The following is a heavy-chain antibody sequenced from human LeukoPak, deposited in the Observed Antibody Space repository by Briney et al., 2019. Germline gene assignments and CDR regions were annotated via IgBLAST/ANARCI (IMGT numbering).Heavy chain of an antibody. CDR1: GFTFSSYA. V-gene: IGHV3-21*01. CDR3: ASTGREGFNY. CDR2: LSSASSDI. Sequence: GGSLRLSCAASGFTFSSYAMNWVRQAPGKGLEWVSSLSSASSDIYYADSVRGRFTISRDNAINSLYLQMNGLRVEDTAIYYCASTGREGFNYWGQGTLVTVSP. D-gene: IGHD5-24*01. J-gene: IGHJ4*02.